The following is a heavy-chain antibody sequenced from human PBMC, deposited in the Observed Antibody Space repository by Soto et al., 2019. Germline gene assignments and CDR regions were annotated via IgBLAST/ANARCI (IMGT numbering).Heavy chain of an antibody. D-gene: IGHD3-10*01. CDR1: GFTFSSYW. V-gene: IGHV3-74*01. J-gene: IGHJ3*02. Sequence: PGGSLRLSCAASGFTFSSYWMHWVRQAPGKGLVWVSRINSDGSSTSYADSVKGRFTISRDNAKNTLYLQMNSLRAEDTAVYYCARAGYYGSGISAFDIWGQGTMVTVSS. CDR3: ARAGYYGSGISAFDI. CDR2: INSDGSST.